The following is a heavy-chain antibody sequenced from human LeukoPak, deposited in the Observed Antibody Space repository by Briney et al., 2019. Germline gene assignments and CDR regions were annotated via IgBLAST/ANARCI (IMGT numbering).Heavy chain of an antibody. CDR1: GYTFTGYY. CDR3: ARGQGYDSSGPLGAFDI. V-gene: IGHV1-2*02. Sequence: ASVKVSCKASGYTFTGYYMHWVRQAPGQGLEWMGWINPNSGGTNYAQKFQGRVTITRNTSISTAYMELSSLRSEDTAVYYCARGQGYDSSGPLGAFDIWGQGTMVTVSS. CDR2: INPNSGGT. J-gene: IGHJ3*02. D-gene: IGHD3-22*01.